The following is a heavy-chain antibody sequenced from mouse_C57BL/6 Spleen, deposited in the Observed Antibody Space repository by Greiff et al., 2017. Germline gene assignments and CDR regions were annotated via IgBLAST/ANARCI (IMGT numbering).Heavy chain of an antibody. CDR3: ARGAGQLRRYYFDY. CDR2: IDPSDSYT. V-gene: IGHV1-69*01. CDR1: GYTFTSYW. Sequence: QVQLQQPGAELVMPGASVKLSCKASGYTFTSYWMHWVKQRPGQGLEWIGEIDPSDSYTNYNQKFKGKSTLTVDKSSSTAYMQLSSLTSEDSAVYYWARGAGQLRRYYFDYWGQGTTLTVSS. D-gene: IGHD3-2*02. J-gene: IGHJ2*01.